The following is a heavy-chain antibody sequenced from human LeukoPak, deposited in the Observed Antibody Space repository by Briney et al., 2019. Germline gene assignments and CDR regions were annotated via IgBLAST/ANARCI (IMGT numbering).Heavy chain of an antibody. V-gene: IGHV1-18*01. CDR3: ARAIPGPYYDFWSGYPPYFDY. Sequence: ASMKVSCKASGYAFTSYGISWVRQAPGQGLEWMGWISAYNGNTNYAQKLQGRVTMTTDTSTSTAYMELRSLGSDDTAVYYCARAIPGPYYDFWSGYPPYFDYWGQGTLVTVSS. J-gene: IGHJ4*02. D-gene: IGHD3-3*01. CDR2: ISAYNGNT. CDR1: GYAFTSYG.